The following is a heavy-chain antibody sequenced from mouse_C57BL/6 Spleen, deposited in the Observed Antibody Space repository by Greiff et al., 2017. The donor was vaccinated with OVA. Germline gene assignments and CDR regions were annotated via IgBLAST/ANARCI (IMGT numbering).Heavy chain of an antibody. V-gene: IGHV14-2*01. CDR1: GFNIKDYY. CDR2: IDPEDGGT. CDR3: ASLYYGSRGCDFDV. J-gene: IGHJ1*03. Sequence: VQLQQSGAELVKPGASVKLSCTASGFNIKDYYMHWVKQRTEQGLEWIGRIDPEDGGTKYAPKFQGKATITADTSSNTAYLQLRSLTSEDTAVYYCASLYYGSRGCDFDVWGTGTTVTVSS. D-gene: IGHD1-1*01.